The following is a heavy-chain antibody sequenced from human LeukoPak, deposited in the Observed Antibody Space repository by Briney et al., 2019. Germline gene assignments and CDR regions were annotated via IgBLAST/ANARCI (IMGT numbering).Heavy chain of an antibody. CDR1: GFTFSSYG. CDR3: AKAPIKKLWFGELLYYFDY. Sequence: GGSLRLSCAASGFTFSSYGMHWVRQAPGKGLEWVAFIRYDGSNKYYADSVKGRFTISRDNSKNTLYLQMNSLRAEDTAVYYCAKAPIKKLWFGELLYYFDYWGQGTLVTVSS. CDR2: IRYDGSNK. J-gene: IGHJ4*02. V-gene: IGHV3-30*02. D-gene: IGHD3-10*01.